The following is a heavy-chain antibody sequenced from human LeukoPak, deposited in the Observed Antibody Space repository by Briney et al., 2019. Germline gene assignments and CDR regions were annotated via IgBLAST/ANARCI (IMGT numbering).Heavy chain of an antibody. CDR3: ARGGDYYDSSGLDY. CDR1: GFSVNSNY. Sequence: GGSLRLSCAASGFSVNSNYMSWVRQAPGKGLEWVSVIYSSGSTYHADSVKGRFTISRDNSKNTLHLQMNTLRAEDTAVYYCARGGDYYDSSGLDYWGQGTLVTVSS. V-gene: IGHV3-53*01. CDR2: IYSSGST. J-gene: IGHJ4*02. D-gene: IGHD3-22*01.